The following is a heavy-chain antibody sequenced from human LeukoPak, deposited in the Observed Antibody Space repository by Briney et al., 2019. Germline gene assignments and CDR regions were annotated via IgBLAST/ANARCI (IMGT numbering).Heavy chain of an antibody. J-gene: IGHJ4*02. D-gene: IGHD3-16*01. CDR3: ARVFPGGGYFDD. V-gene: IGHV4-61*02. CDR1: GGSISSGSYY. CDR2: IYTSGST. Sequence: PSQTLSLTCTVSGGSISSGSYYWSWIRQPAGKGLEWIGRIYTSGSTNYNPPLKSRVTISVDTSKNQFSLKLSSVTAADTAVYYCARVFPGGGYFDDWGQGTLVTVSS.